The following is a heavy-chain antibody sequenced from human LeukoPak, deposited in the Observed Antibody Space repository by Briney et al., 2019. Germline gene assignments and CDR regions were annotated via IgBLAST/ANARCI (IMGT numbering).Heavy chain of an antibody. D-gene: IGHD1-26*01. CDR1: GGPFSGYY. J-gene: IGHJ4*02. Sequence: PSETLSLTCAVYGGPFSGYYWSWIRQPPGKGLEWIGEINHSGSTNYNPSLKSRVTISVDTSKNQFSLKLSSVTAADTAVYYCARENSGSYYFDYWGQGTLVTVSS. CDR3: ARENSGSYYFDY. CDR2: INHSGST. V-gene: IGHV4-34*01.